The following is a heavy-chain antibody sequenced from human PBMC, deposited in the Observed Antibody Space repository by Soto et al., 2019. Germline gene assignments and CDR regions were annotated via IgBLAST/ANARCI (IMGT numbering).Heavy chain of an antibody. D-gene: IGHD6-19*01. CDR2: IYYSGRT. CDR1: GGAISSSSYY. J-gene: IGHJ4*02. Sequence: QLQLQQSGPGLVKPSETLSLTCTVSGGAISSSSYYWGWIRQPPGKGLEWIGSIYYSGRTYYNPSLKTRVTIPVDTSKTQFSLKLSSVTAADTAVYYCGRGAVAGDYWGQGTLVTVSS. CDR3: GRGAVAGDY. V-gene: IGHV4-39*01.